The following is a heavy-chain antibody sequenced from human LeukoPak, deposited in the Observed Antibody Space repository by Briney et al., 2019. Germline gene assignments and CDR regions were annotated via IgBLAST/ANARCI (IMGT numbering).Heavy chain of an antibody. J-gene: IGHJ4*02. CDR2: ISYDGSNK. CDR1: GFTFSSYG. D-gene: IGHD6-6*01. CDR3: AKVPYSSSLDY. V-gene: IGHV3-30*18. Sequence: GGSLRLSCAASGFTFSSYGMHWVRQAPGKGLEWVAVISYDGSNKYYADSVKGRFTISRDNSKNTLYLQMNSLRAEDMAVYYCAKVPYSSSLDYWGQGTLVTVSS.